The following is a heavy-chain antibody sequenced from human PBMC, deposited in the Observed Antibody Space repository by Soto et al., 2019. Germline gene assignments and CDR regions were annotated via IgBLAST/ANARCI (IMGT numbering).Heavy chain of an antibody. CDR3: AKYLYLWYFDL. J-gene: IGHJ2*01. D-gene: IGHD3-16*01. CDR1: GFTFSIYA. CDR2: IVGSGSST. V-gene: IGHV3-23*01. Sequence: EVQLLESGGGLVQPGGSLRLSCAASGFTFSIYAMSWVRQAPGKGLEWVSAIVGSGSSTYYADSVGGRFTISRDNSKNTLYLQMNSLRAEDTAVYYCAKYLYLWYFDLWGRGTLVSVSS.